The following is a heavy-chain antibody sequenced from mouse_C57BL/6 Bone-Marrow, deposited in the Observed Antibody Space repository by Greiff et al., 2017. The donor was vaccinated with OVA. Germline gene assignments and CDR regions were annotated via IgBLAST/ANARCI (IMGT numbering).Heavy chain of an antibody. CDR2: IYPGDGDN. J-gene: IGHJ1*03. Sequence: QVQLQQSGAELVKPGASVKISCKASGYAFSSYWMNWVKQRPGKGLEWIGQIYPGDGDNNYNGKFKGKATLTADKSFRTAYIQFSSLTSEDSAVYFCARIDYGSSYWDYDVWGTGTTGTVA. V-gene: IGHV1-80*01. CDR1: GYAFSSYW. CDR3: ARIDYGSSYWDYDV. D-gene: IGHD1-1*01.